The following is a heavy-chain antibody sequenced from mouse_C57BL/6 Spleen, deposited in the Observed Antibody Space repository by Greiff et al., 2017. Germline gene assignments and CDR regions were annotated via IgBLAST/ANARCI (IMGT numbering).Heavy chain of an antibody. CDR2: IHPNSGST. J-gene: IGHJ1*03. CDR3: ARGEGSYYYGSSYDWYFDV. CDR1: GYTFTSYW. D-gene: IGHD1-1*01. V-gene: IGHV1-64*01. Sequence: QVQLQQSGAELVKPGASVKLSCKASGYTFTSYWMHWVKQRPGQGLEWIGMIHPNSGSTNYNEKFKSKATLTVDKSSSTAYMQLSSLTSEDSAVYYCARGEGSYYYGSSYDWYFDVWGTGTTVTVSS.